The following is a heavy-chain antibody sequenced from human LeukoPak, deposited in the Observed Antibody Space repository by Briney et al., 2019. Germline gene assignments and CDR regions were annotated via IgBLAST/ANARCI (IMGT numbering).Heavy chain of an antibody. V-gene: IGHV3-23*01. Sequence: GGSLRLSCAASGFTFSSYAMSWVRQAPGKGLEWVSVISGSGGSTSYADSVKGRFTISRDNSKNTLYLQMHSLRAEDMAVYYCAKKTGTVDRYFDYWGQGTLVTVSS. J-gene: IGHJ4*02. CDR1: GFTFSSYA. CDR2: ISGSGGST. CDR3: AKKTGTVDRYFDY. D-gene: IGHD1-7*01.